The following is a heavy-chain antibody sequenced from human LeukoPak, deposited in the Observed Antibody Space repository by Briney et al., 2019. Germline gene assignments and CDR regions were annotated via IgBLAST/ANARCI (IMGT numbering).Heavy chain of an antibody. CDR1: GFTFTTSA. CDR3: ARDPERYLRMGHYDY. CDR2: IDYDGSHI. D-gene: IGHD3-16*01. J-gene: IGHJ4*02. V-gene: IGHV3-21*01. Sequence: GGSLRLSCAGSGFTFTTSAMNWVRQVPGKGLEWVSSIDYDGSHIYYAASVKGRFSISRDNARDSVYLQMGSLRAEDTAVYYCARDPERYLRMGHYDYWGQGTLVIVSS.